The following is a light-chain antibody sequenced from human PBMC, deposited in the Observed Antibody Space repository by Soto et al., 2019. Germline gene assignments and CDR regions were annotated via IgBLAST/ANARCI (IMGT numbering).Light chain of an antibody. Sequence: QSVLTQPPSVSGAPGQRVTISCTASSPNIGAGYDVHWYQQLPGTAPKLLIYGNTNRPSGVPDRFSGSKSGTSASLAITGLQAEDEADYYCQSYDSSLSAWVFGGGTKLTVL. CDR2: GNT. CDR3: QSYDSSLSAWV. V-gene: IGLV1-40*01. CDR1: SPNIGAGYD. J-gene: IGLJ3*02.